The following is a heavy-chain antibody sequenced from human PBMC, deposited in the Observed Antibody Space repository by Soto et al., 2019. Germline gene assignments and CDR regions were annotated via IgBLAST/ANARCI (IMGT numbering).Heavy chain of an antibody. CDR1: GGSISPYF. V-gene: IGHV4-4*07. J-gene: IGHJ3*02. D-gene: IGHD5-12*01. Sequence: QVQLQESGPGLVKPSETLSLTCTVSGGSISPYFWSWIRQPAGKGLEWIGRMYATGTTNYNPSLKSRVSMSIDTSENPFSLKLRSVPAADTAVYYCARDGGYTGYEQGNPFDIWGQGTMVSVSS. CDR2: MYATGTT. CDR3: ARDGGYTGYEQGNPFDI.